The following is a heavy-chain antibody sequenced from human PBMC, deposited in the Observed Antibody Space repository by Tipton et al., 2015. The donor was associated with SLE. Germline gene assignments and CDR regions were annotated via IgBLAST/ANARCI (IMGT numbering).Heavy chain of an antibody. CDR3: ARGLSQDN. CDR1: GGSFSGYY. CDR2: INHSGST. V-gene: IGHV4-34*01. Sequence: TLSLTCAVYGGSFSGYYWTWIRQTPGKGLEWIGEINHSGSTNYNPSLKSRVTISVDTSKNQFSLKLRSVTAADTAVYYCARGLSQDNWGQGTLVTVSS. J-gene: IGHJ4*02.